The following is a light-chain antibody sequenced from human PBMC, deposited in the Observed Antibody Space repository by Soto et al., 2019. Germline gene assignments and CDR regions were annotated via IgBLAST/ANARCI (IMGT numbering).Light chain of an antibody. CDR2: DAS. CDR3: QQRSNWPWT. J-gene: IGKJ1*01. V-gene: IGKV3-11*01. Sequence: EIVLTQSPATLSLSPGERATLSCRASQSVRSNLAWYQQKPGQAPRLLIYDASNRATGIPGRFSGSGSGTDFTLTITTPEPEDFAVYYCQQRSNWPWTFGQGAKVEIK. CDR1: QSVRSN.